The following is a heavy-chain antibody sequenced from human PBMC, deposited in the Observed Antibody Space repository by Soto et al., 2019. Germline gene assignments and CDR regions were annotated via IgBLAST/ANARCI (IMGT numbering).Heavy chain of an antibody. D-gene: IGHD1-26*01. CDR2: IRSKAYGGTT. Sequence: GGSLRLSCTASGFTFGDYAMSWFRQAPGKGLEWVGFIRSKAYGGTTEYAASVKGRFTISRDDSKSIAYLQMNSLKTEDTAVYYCTRLDWEYRYYYGMDVWGQGTTVTVSS. V-gene: IGHV3-49*03. CDR1: GFTFGDYA. J-gene: IGHJ6*02. CDR3: TRLDWEYRYYYGMDV.